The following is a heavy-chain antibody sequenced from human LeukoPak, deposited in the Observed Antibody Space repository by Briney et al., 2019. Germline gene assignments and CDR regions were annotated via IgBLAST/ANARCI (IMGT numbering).Heavy chain of an antibody. CDR1: VGTFSSYA. CDR2: IISIFGTA. CDR3: ARSYCSGGSCYSMTWYFDL. Sequence: SVKVSCKASVGTFSSYAISWGRQAPGQGVEWMGRIISIFGTADYAQKFQGRVTITTDESTSTAYMELSSLRSEDTAVYYCARSYCSGGSCYSMTWYFDLWGRGTLVTVSS. V-gene: IGHV1-69*05. D-gene: IGHD2-15*01. J-gene: IGHJ2*01.